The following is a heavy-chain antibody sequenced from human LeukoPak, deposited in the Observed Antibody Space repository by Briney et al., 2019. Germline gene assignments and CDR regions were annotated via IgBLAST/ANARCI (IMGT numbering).Heavy chain of an antibody. CDR2: INHSGST. Sequence: SETLSLTCAVYGGSFSGYYWSWIRQPPGKGLEWIGEINHSGSTNYNPSLKSRVTISVDTSKNQFSLKLSSVTAADTAVYYCARGQVRINWFDPWGQGTLVTVSS. CDR3: ARGQVRINWFDP. J-gene: IGHJ5*02. V-gene: IGHV4-34*01. D-gene: IGHD2/OR15-2a*01. CDR1: GGSFSGYY.